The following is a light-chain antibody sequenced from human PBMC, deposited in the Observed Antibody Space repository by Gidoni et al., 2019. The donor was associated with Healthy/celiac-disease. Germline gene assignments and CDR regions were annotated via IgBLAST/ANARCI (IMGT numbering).Light chain of an antibody. J-gene: IGKJ5*01. CDR2: DAS. CDR3: QQRSNWPIT. Sequence: EIVLTQSPATLSLSPGERATLSCRASQSVSSYLAWYQQKPGKAPRLLIYDASNRATVIPARFSGSGSGTDFTLTISLLEPEDFAVYYCQQRSNWPITFGQGTRLEIK. CDR1: QSVSSY. V-gene: IGKV3-11*01.